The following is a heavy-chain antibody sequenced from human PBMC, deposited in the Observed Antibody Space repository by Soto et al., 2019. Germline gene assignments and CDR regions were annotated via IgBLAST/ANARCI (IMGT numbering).Heavy chain of an antibody. D-gene: IGHD2-21*01. CDR2: ISAYNGNT. Sequence: QVQLVQSGAEVKKPGASVKVSCKASGYTFTSYAISWVRQAPGKGLEWLGRISAYNGNTNYAQKLQCRVTMTIDTSTITAYMELRSLKSDDTAVYYCVRELIPMDIWGQGTMVTVSS. V-gene: IGHV1-18*01. CDR3: VRELIPMDI. J-gene: IGHJ3*02. CDR1: GYTFTSYA.